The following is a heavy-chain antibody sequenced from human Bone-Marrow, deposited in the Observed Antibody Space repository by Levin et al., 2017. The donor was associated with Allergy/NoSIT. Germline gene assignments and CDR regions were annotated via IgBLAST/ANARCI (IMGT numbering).Heavy chain of an antibody. CDR1: GFTFSSYA. J-gene: IGHJ4*02. V-gene: IGHV3-23*01. CDR3: AKVGGTQAGIAAAGAFAVFDY. Sequence: GGSLRLSCAASGFTFSSYAMSWVRQAPGKGLEWVSAISGSGGSTYYADSVKGRFTISRDNSKNTLYLQMNSLRAEDTAVYYCAKVGGTQAGIAAAGAFAVFDYWGQGTLVTVSS. D-gene: IGHD6-13*01. CDR2: ISGSGGST.